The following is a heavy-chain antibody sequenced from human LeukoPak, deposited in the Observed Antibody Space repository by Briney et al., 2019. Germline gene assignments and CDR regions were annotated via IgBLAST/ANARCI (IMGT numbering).Heavy chain of an antibody. CDR2: IIPIFGTA. V-gene: IGHV1-69*13. J-gene: IGHJ4*02. D-gene: IGHD3-22*01. Sequence: SVKVSCKASGGTFSRYAISWVRQVPGQGLEWMGGIIPIFGTANYAQKFQGRVTITADESTSTAYMEMSSLRSEDTAVYYCARDAAILDSSGYYYLWWGQGTLVTVSS. CDR1: GGTFSRYA. CDR3: ARDAAILDSSGYYYLW.